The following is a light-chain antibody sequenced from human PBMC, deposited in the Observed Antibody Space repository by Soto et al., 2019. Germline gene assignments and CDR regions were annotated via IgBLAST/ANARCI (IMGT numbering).Light chain of an antibody. V-gene: IGKV3-15*01. J-gene: IGKJ1*01. Sequence: EIVMTQSPATLSVSPGERATLSCRASQSVSSNLAWYQQKPGQAPRLLIYGASTRATGIPARFSGSGSGTEFTLNISSLQSEDFAVYYCQQYNNWPSGAFGPGTKVEIK. CDR2: GAS. CDR3: QQYNNWPSGA. CDR1: QSVSSN.